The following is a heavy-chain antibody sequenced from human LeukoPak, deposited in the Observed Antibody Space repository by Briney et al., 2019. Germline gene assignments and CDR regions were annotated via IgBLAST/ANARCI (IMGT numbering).Heavy chain of an antibody. CDR2: ISGSGGST. D-gene: IGHD3-22*01. CDR3: AKGRYYYDSSGYWQFDY. J-gene: IGHJ4*02. CDR1: GFTFSSYA. V-gene: IGHV3-23*01. Sequence: GGSLRLSCAASGFTFSSYAMSWVRLAPGKGLEWVSGISGSGGSTYYADSVKGRFTISRDNSKNTLYLQMNSLRAEDTAVYYCAKGRYYYDSSGYWQFDYWGQGTLVTVSS.